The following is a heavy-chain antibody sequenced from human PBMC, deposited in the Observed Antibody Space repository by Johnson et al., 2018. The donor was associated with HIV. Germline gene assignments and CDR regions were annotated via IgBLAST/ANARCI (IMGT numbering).Heavy chain of an antibody. Sequence: QVQLVESGGGLVQPGGSLRLSCAASGFTFSSYGMHWVRQAPGKGLEWVAVIWYDGSNKYYADSVKGRFTISRENVKNFVYLQMNSLTAGDTAVYYCVREHRADESFDLWGQGTMVTVSS. CDR3: VREHRADESFDL. J-gene: IGHJ3*01. CDR2: IWYDGSNK. D-gene: IGHD1-14*01. CDR1: GFTFSSYG. V-gene: IGHV3-33*08.